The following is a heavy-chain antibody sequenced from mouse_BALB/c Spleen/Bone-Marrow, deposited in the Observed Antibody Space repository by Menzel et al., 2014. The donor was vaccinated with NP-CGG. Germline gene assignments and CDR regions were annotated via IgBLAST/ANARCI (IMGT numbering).Heavy chain of an antibody. V-gene: IGHV1S22*01. CDR2: IYPGSGST. CDR1: GYTFTSYW. D-gene: IGHD1-1*01. Sequence: LKESGSELVRPGASVKLSCKASGYTFTSYWMHWVKQRPGQGPEWIGNIYPGSGSTNYDEKFKSKATPTVDTSSSTAYMQLSSLTSEDSAVYYCTRSPITTVVAETMDYWGQGTSVIVSS. J-gene: IGHJ4*01. CDR3: TRSPITTVVAETMDY.